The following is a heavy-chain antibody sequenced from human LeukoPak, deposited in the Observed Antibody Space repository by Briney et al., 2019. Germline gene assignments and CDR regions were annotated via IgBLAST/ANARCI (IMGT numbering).Heavy chain of an antibody. CDR2: IKQDGSEK. CDR3: ARFGYLGKRELDY. Sequence: GESLKISCKGSGYSFTSYWMSWVRQAPGKGLEWVANIKQDGSEKYYVDSVKGRFTISRDNAKNSLYLQMNSLRAEDTAVYYCARFGYLGKRELDYWGQGTLVTVSS. D-gene: IGHD3-10*01. CDR1: GYSFTSYW. V-gene: IGHV3-7*01. J-gene: IGHJ4*02.